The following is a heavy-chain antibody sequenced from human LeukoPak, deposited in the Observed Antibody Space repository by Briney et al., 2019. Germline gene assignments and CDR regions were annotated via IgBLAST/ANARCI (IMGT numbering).Heavy chain of an antibody. CDR3: LRFLEWSGAFDI. V-gene: IGHV3-66*02. J-gene: IGHJ3*02. Sequence: GGSLRLSCAASGFTFSSYAMSWVRQAPGKGLEWVSVIYSGGSTYYADSVKGRFTISRDNSKNTLYLQMNSLRAEDTAVYYCLRFLEWSGAFDIWGQGTMVTVSS. D-gene: IGHD3-3*01. CDR1: GFTFSSYA. CDR2: IYSGGST.